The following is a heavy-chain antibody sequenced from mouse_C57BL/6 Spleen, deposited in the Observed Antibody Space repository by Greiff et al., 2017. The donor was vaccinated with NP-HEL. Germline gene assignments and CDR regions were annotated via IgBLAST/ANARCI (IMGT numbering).Heavy chain of an antibody. CDR3: ARVEGYYYGSRGYFDV. J-gene: IGHJ1*03. D-gene: IGHD1-1*01. V-gene: IGHV1-80*01. CDR2: IYPGDGDT. Sequence: VQLQQSGAELVKPGASVKISCKASGYAFSSYWMNWVKQRPGKGLEWIGQIYPGDGDTNYNGKFKGKATLTADKSSSTAYMQLSSLTSVDSAVYFCARVEGYYYGSRGYFDVWGTGTTVTVSS. CDR1: GYAFSSYW.